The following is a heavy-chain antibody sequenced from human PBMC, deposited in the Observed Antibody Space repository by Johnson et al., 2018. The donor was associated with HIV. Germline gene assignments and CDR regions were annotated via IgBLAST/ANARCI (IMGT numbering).Heavy chain of an antibody. CDR1: GFTFDDYG. J-gene: IGHJ3*02. CDR2: FYSGGST. D-gene: IGHD2-15*01. V-gene: IGHV3-66*02. CDR3: AIQRSGGKGGGAFDI. Sequence: VQLVESGGGVVRPGGSLRLSCAASGFTFDDYGMSWVRQAPGKGLEWVSVFYSGGSTYYADSVKGRFTISRDNSKNTLYLQMNSLRAEDTAVYYCAIQRSGGKGGGAFDIWGQGTMVTVSS.